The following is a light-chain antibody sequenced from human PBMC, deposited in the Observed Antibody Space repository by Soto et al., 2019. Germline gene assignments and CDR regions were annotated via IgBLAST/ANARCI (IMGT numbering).Light chain of an antibody. CDR3: QEYGSSPKT. J-gene: IGKJ1*01. CDR2: GAS. Sequence: EIVLTQSPGTLSLSPGERATLSCRASQSISSSYLAWYQQKPGQAPRLLIYGASSRATGIPDRFSGRGSGTDFTLTISSLEPDAFVVYYCQEYGSSPKTFGHGTKMDIK. CDR1: QSISSSY. V-gene: IGKV3-20*01.